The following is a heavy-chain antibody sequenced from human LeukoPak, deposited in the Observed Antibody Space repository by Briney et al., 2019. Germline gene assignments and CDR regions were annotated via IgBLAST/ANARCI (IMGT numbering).Heavy chain of an antibody. CDR3: ARAGDFARNQRTYYMDV. Sequence: SETLSLTCTVSGGSISGYVWSWIRQPAGKGLEWIGRIYSSGTSNYNPSLKSRVTMSVDTSKNQFSLKVTSVTAADTAVYYCARAGDFARNQRTYYMDVCGKGTTITVSS. J-gene: IGHJ6*03. V-gene: IGHV4-4*07. CDR1: GGSISGYV. CDR2: IYSSGTS. D-gene: IGHD3-16*01.